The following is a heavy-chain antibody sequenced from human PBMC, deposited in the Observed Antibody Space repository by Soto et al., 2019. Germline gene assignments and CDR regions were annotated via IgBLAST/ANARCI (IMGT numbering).Heavy chain of an antibody. CDR2: IYYSEST. V-gene: IGHV4-59*08. CDR3: ARHAGGDRYNYYSYHYYYGMEV. J-gene: IGHJ6*02. Sequence: TLSLTCTVSGAFISNYYWNWIRQAPGKGLEWIGYIYYSESTNYNPSLKSRVTISVDTSKHQFSLKLSSVTAADTAVYYCARHAGGDRYNYYSYHYYYGMEVWGQGTSVPVS. CDR1: GAFISNYY. D-gene: IGHD5-12*01.